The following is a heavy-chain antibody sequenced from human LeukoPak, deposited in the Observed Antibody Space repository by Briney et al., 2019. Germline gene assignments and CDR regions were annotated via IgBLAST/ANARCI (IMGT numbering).Heavy chain of an antibody. CDR2: IYYSGST. CDR1: DGSISSYY. J-gene: IGHJ6*02. V-gene: IGHV4-59*08. Sequence: PSETLSLTCTVSDGSISSYYWSWIRQPPGKGLEWIGYIYYSGSTNYNPSLKSRVTISVDTSKNQFSLKLSSVTAADTAVYYCARHGGGWGDGDYKSHYYYYGMDVWGQGTTVTVSS. CDR3: ARHGGGWGDGDYKSHYYYYGMDV. D-gene: IGHD4-17*01.